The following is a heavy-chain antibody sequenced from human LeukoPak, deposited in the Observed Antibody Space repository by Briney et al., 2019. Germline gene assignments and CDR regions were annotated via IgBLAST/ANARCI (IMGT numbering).Heavy chain of an antibody. D-gene: IGHD2-2*02. CDR2: ISSSGSTI. CDR3: ARDTPISPYYYYYYGMDV. CDR1: GFTFSDYY. Sequence: PGGSLRLSCAASGFTFSDYYMSWIRQAPGKGLEWVSYISSSGSTIYYADSVKGQFTISRDNAKNSLYLQMNSLRAEDTAVYYCARDTPISPYYYYYYGMDVWGQGTTVTVSS. V-gene: IGHV3-11*01. J-gene: IGHJ6*02.